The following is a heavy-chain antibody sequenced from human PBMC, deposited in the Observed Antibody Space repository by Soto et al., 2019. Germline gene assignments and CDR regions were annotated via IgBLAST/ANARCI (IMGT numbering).Heavy chain of an antibody. J-gene: IGHJ4*02. CDR3: ARDRCTNGVCYAPSDY. V-gene: IGHV3-64*01. CDR1: GFTFSSYA. D-gene: IGHD2-8*01. CDR2: ISSNAGST. Sequence: EVQLVESGGGLVQPGGSLRLSCAASGFTFSSYAMHWVRQAPGKGLDFVSAISSNAGSTFYANSVSGRFTISRDNSKNTLYLQMGSLRTEDMAVYYCARDRCTNGVCYAPSDYWGQGTLVTVSS.